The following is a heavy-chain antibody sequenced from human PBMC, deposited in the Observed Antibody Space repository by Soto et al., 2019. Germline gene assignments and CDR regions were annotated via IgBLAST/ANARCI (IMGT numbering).Heavy chain of an antibody. CDR2: LYHIGST. J-gene: IGHJ6*02. D-gene: IGHD2-2*01. V-gene: IGHV4-38-2*01. Sequence: PSETLSLTCAVSGYSISSDNYWAWIRQPPGRGLEWIGSLYHIGSTHYNTSLKSRVTISVDTSKNHFSLELSSVTAADTAIYYCRSSTSCYDESCVDVWGQGTMVTVSS. CDR3: RSSTSCYDESCVDV. CDR1: GYSISSDNY.